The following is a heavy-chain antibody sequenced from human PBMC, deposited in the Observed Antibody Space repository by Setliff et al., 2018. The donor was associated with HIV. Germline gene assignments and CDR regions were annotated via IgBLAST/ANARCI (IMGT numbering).Heavy chain of an antibody. CDR2: INYGGSP. D-gene: IGHD5-12*01. Sequence: SETLSLTCAVYGESFSGYYWSWIRQPPGKGLEWIASINYGGSPYYNPSLKSRVNISIDTSKNQFSLKVTSVTAADTAVYYCAGRDGYNRYYFDFWGQGTLVTVSS. J-gene: IGHJ4*02. CDR3: AGRDGYNRYYFDF. CDR1: GESFSGYY. V-gene: IGHV4-34*01.